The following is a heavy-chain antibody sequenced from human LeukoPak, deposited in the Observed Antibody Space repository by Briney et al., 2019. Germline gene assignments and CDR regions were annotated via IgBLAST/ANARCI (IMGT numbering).Heavy chain of an antibody. CDR2: ISYDGSNK. CDR3: AKDKTTAVTKPRNYFDY. CDR1: GFTFSSYG. J-gene: IGHJ4*02. D-gene: IGHD4-23*01. Sequence: GRSLRLSCAASGFTFSSYGMHWVRQAPGKGLEWVAVISYDGSNKYYADSVKGRFTISRDNSKNTLYLQMNSLRAEDTAVYYCAKDKTTAVTKPRNYFDYWGQGTLVTVSS. V-gene: IGHV3-30*18.